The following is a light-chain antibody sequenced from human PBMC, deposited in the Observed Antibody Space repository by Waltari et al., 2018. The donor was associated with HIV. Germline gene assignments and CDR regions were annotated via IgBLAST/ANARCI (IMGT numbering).Light chain of an antibody. CDR2: WAS. J-gene: IGKJ4*01. V-gene: IGKV4-1*01. CDR3: QQYYNTPLT. Sequence: DIVMTQSPDSLAVPLGETATINCKSSQSVFYSSNNKNYLAWYQQKPGQPPKLLLYWASTRESWVPDRCSGSGSGTDFTLTISRLQAEDVAVFYCQQYYNTPLTFGGGTKVEI. CDR1: QSVFYSSNNKNY.